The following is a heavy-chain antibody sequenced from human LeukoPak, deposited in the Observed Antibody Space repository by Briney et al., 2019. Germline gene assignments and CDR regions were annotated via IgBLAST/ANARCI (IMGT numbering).Heavy chain of an antibody. V-gene: IGHV1-24*01. CDR3: ATKNRPLSSIGDYMDV. D-gene: IGHD6-19*01. CDR1: GYTLTELS. CDR2: FDPEDGET. J-gene: IGHJ6*03. Sequence: ASVKVSCKVSGYTLTELSMHWVRQAPGKGLEWMGGFDPEDGETIYAQKFRGRVTMSEDTSTDTAYMELSSLRSEDTAVYYCATKNRPLSSIGDYMDVWGKGTTVTVSS.